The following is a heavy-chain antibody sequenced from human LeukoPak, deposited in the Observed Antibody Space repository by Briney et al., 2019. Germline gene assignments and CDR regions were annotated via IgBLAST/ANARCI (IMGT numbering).Heavy chain of an antibody. D-gene: IGHD5-24*01. CDR1: GYTFTGYY. CDR3: ARHDVEMATPDY. J-gene: IGHJ4*02. V-gene: IGHV1-2*06. Sequence: ASVKVSCKASGYTFTGYYMHWVRQAPGQGLEWMGRINPNSGGTNYAQKFQGRVTMTRDTSISTAYMELSSLKASDTAMYYCARHDVEMATPDYWGQGTLVTVSS. CDR2: INPNSGGT.